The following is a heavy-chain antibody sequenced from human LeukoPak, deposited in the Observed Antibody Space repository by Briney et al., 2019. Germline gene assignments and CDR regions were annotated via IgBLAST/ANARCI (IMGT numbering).Heavy chain of an antibody. CDR2: IYYSGST. Sequence: SSETLSLTCTVSGGSISSYYWSWLRQPPGKGLEWVGYIYYSGSTNYNPSLKSRVTISVDTSKNQFSLKLSSVTAADTAVYYCASRSIAAAGVSWFDPWGQGTLVTVSS. CDR1: GGSISSYY. V-gene: IGHV4-59*01. J-gene: IGHJ5*02. CDR3: ASRSIAAAGVSWFDP. D-gene: IGHD6-13*01.